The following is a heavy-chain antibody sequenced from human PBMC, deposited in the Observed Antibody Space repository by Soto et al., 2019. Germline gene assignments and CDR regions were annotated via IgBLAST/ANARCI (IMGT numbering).Heavy chain of an antibody. J-gene: IGHJ5*02. CDR1: GYTFTNYD. CDR3: ARGLFRRTWFDP. V-gene: IGHV1-8*01. D-gene: IGHD3-10*02. CDR2: MNPDSGNT. Sequence: QVQLVQSGAEVKKPGASVKVSCKASGYTFTNYDIHWVRQATGQGLEWMGWMNPDSGNTGQSKKFQGRVTMTRDTSISTAYMEMSSLRSEDKAVYYCARGLFRRTWFDPCGQGTLVTVSS.